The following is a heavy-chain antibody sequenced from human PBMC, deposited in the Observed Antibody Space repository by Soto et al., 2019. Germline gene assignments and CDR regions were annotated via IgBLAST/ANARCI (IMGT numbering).Heavy chain of an antibody. J-gene: IGHJ5*02. CDR3: ARDRSYCSSTSCYNWFDP. CDR2: IYYSGST. D-gene: IGHD2-2*01. V-gene: IGHV4-30-4*01. CDR1: GGSISSGDYY. Sequence: SETLSLTCTVSGGSISSGDYYWSWIRQPPGKGLEWIGYIYYSGSTYYNPSLKSRVTISVDTSKNQFSLKLSSVTAADTAVYYCARDRSYCSSTSCYNWFDPWGQGALVTVSS.